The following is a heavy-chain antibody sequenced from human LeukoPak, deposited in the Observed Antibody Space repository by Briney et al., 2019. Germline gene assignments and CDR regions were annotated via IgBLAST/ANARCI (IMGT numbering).Heavy chain of an antibody. J-gene: IGHJ4*02. CDR2: IKEDGSEK. CDR3: ATDVGAD. Sequence: GGSLRLSCAASGYTFSSSWMTWVRQTPGKGLEWVANIKEDGSEKYYVDSVKGRFTISRDNAKNSLYLQMNSLRAEDTALYYCATDVGADWGQGTLVTVSS. CDR1: GYTFSSSW. V-gene: IGHV3-7*01.